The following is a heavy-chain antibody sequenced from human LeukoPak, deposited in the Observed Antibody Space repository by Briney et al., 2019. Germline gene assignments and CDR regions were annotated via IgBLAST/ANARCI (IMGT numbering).Heavy chain of an antibody. CDR3: ARDRALRSGWYHDAFDI. CDR1: GYTFTSYY. V-gene: IGHV1-46*01. Sequence: ASVKVSCKASGYTFTSYYMHWVRQAPGQGLEWMGIINPSGGSTSYAQKFQGRVTMTRDMSTSTVYMELSSLRSEDTAVYYCARDRALRSGWYHDAFDIWGQGTMVTVSS. J-gene: IGHJ3*02. D-gene: IGHD6-19*01. CDR2: INPSGGST.